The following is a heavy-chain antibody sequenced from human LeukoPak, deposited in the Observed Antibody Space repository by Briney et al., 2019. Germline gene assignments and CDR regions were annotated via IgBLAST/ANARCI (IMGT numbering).Heavy chain of an antibody. CDR2: VTGSGGNT. V-gene: IGHV3-23*01. D-gene: IGHD2-21*02. CDR3: ARVMTAITNWFDP. Sequence: PGGSLRLSCAASGFTFSSYDMNWVRQAPGKGLEWVSSVTGSGGNTYYADSVKGRFTISRDNSKNTLNLQMNNLRVEDTAVYYCARVMTAITNWFDPWGQGTLVTVSS. J-gene: IGHJ5*02. CDR1: GFTFSSYD.